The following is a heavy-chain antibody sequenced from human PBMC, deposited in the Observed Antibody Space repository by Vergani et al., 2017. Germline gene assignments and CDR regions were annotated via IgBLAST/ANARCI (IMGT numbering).Heavy chain of an antibody. V-gene: IGHV4-61*01. D-gene: IGHD3-22*01. Sequence: QVQLQESGPGLVKPSETLSLTCTVSGGSVSSGSYYWSWIRQPPGKGLEWIGYIYYSGGTNYNPSLKSRVTISVDTSKNQFSLKLSSVTAADTAVYYCAREAGYYDSSGYYGYWGQGTLVTVSS. CDR2: IYYSGGT. CDR3: AREAGYYDSSGYYGY. J-gene: IGHJ4*02. CDR1: GGSVSSGSYY.